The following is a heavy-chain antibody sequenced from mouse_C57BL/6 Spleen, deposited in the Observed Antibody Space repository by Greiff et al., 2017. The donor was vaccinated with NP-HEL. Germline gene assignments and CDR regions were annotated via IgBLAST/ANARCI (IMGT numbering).Heavy chain of an antibody. CDR2: ISTGGGYT. V-gene: IGHV5-6*01. J-gene: IGHJ2*01. Sequence: EVKLVESGGDLVKPGGSLKLSCAASGFTFSSYGMYWVRQTPEQRLEWVGTISTGGGYTYYQDSVKGRVTISRDKAKNTLYLQMSSMKSEDTAMYYCARGTTVYHYFDYWGKGTTLTVSS. CDR3: ARGTTVYHYFDY. CDR1: GFTFSSYG. D-gene: IGHD1-1*01.